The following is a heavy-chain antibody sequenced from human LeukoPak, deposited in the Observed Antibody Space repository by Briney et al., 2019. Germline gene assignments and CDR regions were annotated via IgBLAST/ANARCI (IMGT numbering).Heavy chain of an antibody. Sequence: PGGSLRLSCAASGFTFSSYWMSWVRQAPGKGLEWVANIKHDGSEKYYVDSVKGRFTISRDNSKNTLYLQMNSLRAEDTAVYYCARGRNGYNYDYFDYWGQGTLVTVSS. CDR1: GFTFSSYW. CDR3: ARGRNGYNYDYFDY. D-gene: IGHD5-24*01. V-gene: IGHV3-7*01. J-gene: IGHJ4*02. CDR2: IKHDGSEK.